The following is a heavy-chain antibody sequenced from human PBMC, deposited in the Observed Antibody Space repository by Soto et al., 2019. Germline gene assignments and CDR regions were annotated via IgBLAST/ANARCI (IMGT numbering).Heavy chain of an antibody. CDR3: AREKQQYYFDY. CDR1: GFTFSSYA. D-gene: IGHD6-13*01. V-gene: IGHV3-30-3*01. J-gene: IGHJ4*02. CDR2: ISYDGSNK. Sequence: GGSLRLSCAASGFTFSSYAMHWVRQAPGKGLEWVAVISYDGSNKYYADSVKGRFTISRDNSKNTLYLQMNSLRAEDTAVYYCAREKQQYYFDYWGQGTLVTVSS.